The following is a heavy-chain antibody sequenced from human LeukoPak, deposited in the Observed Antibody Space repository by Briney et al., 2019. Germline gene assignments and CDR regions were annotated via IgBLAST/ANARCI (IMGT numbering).Heavy chain of an antibody. Sequence: ASVKVSCKASGYTFTSYYMHWVRQAPGQGLEWMGIINPSGGSTSYAQKFQGRVTITADESTSTAYMELSSLRSEDTAVYYCARGDYTTSFDYWGQGTLVTVSS. V-gene: IGHV1-46*01. CDR1: GYTFTSYY. CDR2: INPSGGST. CDR3: ARGDYTTSFDY. J-gene: IGHJ4*02. D-gene: IGHD4-11*01.